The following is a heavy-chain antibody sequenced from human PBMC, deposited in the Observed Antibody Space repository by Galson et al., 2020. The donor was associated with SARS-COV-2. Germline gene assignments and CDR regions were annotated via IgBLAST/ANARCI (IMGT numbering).Heavy chain of an antibody. D-gene: IGHD2-15*01. J-gene: IGHJ3*02. CDR1: GFTFSNYE. CDR2: ISDSGTNI. V-gene: IGHV3-48*03. Sequence: GVSLRLSCAGSGFTFSNYEMNWVRQAPGKGLEWVAYISDSGTNIYYADSVKGRFTISRDNAMNSLYLQMTSLRAEDTAVYYCASPYLAAASFFGAFDIWGLGTVVTVSS. CDR3: ASPYLAAASFFGAFDI.